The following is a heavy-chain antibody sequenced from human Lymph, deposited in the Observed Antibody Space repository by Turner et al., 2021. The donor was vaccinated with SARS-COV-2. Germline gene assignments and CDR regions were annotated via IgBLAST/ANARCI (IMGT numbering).Heavy chain of an antibody. CDR2: INPNSGGT. CDR1: GYIFTGYY. V-gene: IGHV1-2*02. Sequence: QVQLVQSGAEVKRPGASVKVSCKAPGYIFTGYYMHWVRQAPGQGLGWMGWINPNSGGTNYAQKFQGRVTMTRDTSISTAYMEVSRLRSDDTAVYYCARDTRGDYSYYYDGMDVWGQGTTVTVSS. CDR3: ARDTRGDYSYYYDGMDV. J-gene: IGHJ6*02. D-gene: IGHD4-17*01.